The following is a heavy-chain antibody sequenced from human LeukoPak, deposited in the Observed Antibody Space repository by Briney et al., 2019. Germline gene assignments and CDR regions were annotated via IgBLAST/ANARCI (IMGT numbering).Heavy chain of an antibody. Sequence: WETLSLTCTVSGGSISSYYWSWIRQPAGKGLEWIGRIYTSGSTNYNPSLKSRVTMSVDTSKNQFSLKLSSVTAADTAVYYCARETRYYDILTGWNWFDPWGQGTLVTVSS. CDR2: IYTSGST. V-gene: IGHV4-4*07. CDR1: GGSISSYY. CDR3: ARETRYYDILTGWNWFDP. D-gene: IGHD3-9*01. J-gene: IGHJ5*02.